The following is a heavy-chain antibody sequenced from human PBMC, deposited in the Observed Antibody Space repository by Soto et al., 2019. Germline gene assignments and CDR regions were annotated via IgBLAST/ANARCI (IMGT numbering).Heavy chain of an antibody. V-gene: IGHV3-23*01. J-gene: IGHJ3*02. Sequence: GGSLRLSCAASGFTFSSYAMSWVRQAPGKGLEWVSAISGSGGSTYYADSVKGRFTISRDNSKNTLYLQMNSLRAEDTAVYYCAKYSGSGSYSKSDAFDIWGQGTMVTVSS. CDR2: ISGSGGST. CDR3: AKYSGSGSYSKSDAFDI. D-gene: IGHD3-10*01. CDR1: GFTFSSYA.